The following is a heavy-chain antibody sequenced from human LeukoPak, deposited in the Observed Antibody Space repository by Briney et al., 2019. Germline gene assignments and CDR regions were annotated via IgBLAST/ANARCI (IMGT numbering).Heavy chain of an antibody. CDR2: INTNTGNP. V-gene: IGHV7-4-1*02. CDR3: ARDKATTIYYYYYMDV. J-gene: IGHJ6*03. D-gene: IGHD5-24*01. Sequence: GASVKVSCKASGYTFTSYAMNWVRQAPGQGLEWMGWINTNTGNPTYAQGFTGRFVFSLDTSVSTAYLQISSLKAEDTAVYYCARDKATTIYYYYYMDVWGKGTTVTVSS. CDR1: GYTFTSYA.